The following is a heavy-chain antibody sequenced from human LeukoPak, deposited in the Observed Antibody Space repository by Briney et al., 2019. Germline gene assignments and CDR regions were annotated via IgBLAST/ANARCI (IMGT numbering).Heavy chain of an antibody. V-gene: IGHV1-24*01. CDR3: ARAIRNQLLLEY. CDR2: FDPEDGET. Sequence: ASVKVSCKVSGYTLTELSMHWVRQAPGKGLEWMGGFDPEDGETIYAQKFQGRVTMTGDTSISTAYSELSSLISEDTAVYYCARAIRNQLLLEYWGQGTLVTVSS. D-gene: IGHD2-2*01. J-gene: IGHJ4*02. CDR1: GYTLTELS.